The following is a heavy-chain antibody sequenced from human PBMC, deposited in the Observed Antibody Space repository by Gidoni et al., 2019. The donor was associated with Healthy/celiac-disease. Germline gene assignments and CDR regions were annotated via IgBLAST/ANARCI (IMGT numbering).Heavy chain of an antibody. CDR2: INHSGST. CDR3: ARGTPIVVVPAATYPIPYYYYMDV. V-gene: IGHV4-34*01. Sequence: QVQLQQWGAGRLTPSETLSLTGAVYGGSFSGYYWSWIRQPPGKGLEWIGDINHSGSTNYNPSLKSRVTISVATSKNQFSLKLSSVTAADTAVYYCARGTPIVVVPAATYPIPYYYYMDVWGKGTTVTVSS. J-gene: IGHJ6*03. CDR1: GGSFSGYY. D-gene: IGHD2-2*01.